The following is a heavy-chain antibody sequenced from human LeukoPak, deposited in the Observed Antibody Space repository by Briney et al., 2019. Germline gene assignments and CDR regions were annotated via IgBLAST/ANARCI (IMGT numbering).Heavy chain of an antibody. Sequence: PGGSLRLSCAASGFTFSSYGMSWVRQAPGKGLEWVSAISGSGGSTYYADSVKGRFTISRDNAKNSLYLQMNSLRAEDTALYYCARTPRIYYDDRMDIWGQGTMVTVSS. CDR2: ISGSGGST. J-gene: IGHJ3*02. D-gene: IGHD3-22*01. CDR1: GFTFSSYG. CDR3: ARTPRIYYDDRMDI. V-gene: IGHV3-23*01.